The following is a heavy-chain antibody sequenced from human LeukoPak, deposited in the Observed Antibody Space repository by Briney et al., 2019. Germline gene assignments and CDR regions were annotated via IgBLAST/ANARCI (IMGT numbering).Heavy chain of an antibody. CDR2: FNPSGNT. D-gene: IGHD5-12*01. CDR3: ARDVAGNTFDY. J-gene: IGHJ4*02. CDR1: GYSISSNYN. V-gene: IGHV4-38-2*02. Sequence: SETLSLTCTVSGYSISSNYNWAWIRQPPGKGLEWIGTFNPSGNTYHNPSLKSRITISVDTAKSQFSLRLTSMTAADTAVYYCARDVAGNTFDYWGQGTLVTVSS.